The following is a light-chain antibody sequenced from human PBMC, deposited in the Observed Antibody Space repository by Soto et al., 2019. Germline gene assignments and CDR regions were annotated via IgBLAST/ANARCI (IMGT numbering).Light chain of an antibody. CDR3: SSYTSSSTPV. Sequence: QSVLTQPASVSGSPGQSITISCTGTSSDLGGYNYVSWYQQHPGKAPKLMIYDVSNRPSGVSNRFSGSKSGNTASLTISGLQAEDEADYYCSSYTSSSTPVFGGGTKVTVL. CDR2: DVS. CDR1: SSDLGGYNY. J-gene: IGLJ2*01. V-gene: IGLV2-14*01.